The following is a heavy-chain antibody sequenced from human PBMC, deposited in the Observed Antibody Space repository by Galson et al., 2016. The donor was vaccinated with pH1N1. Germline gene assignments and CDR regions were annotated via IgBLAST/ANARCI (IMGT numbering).Heavy chain of an antibody. Sequence: QSGAEVTKPGESLRISCKTSGYDFSKNWIGWVRQMPGKGLEWMGIVYPGDSDAKYSPSFEGRITISADKSINTAYLQWNSLNVSDSGIYFCARRYESAYFNWGQGTLVSVSS. D-gene: IGHD2-21*01. CDR3: ARRYESAYFN. CDR2: VYPGDSDA. CDR1: GYDFSKNW. V-gene: IGHV5-51*01. J-gene: IGHJ4*02.